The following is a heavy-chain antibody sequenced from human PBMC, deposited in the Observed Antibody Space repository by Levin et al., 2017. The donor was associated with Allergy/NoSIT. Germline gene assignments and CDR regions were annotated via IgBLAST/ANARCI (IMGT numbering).Heavy chain of an antibody. CDR2: IRSKAYGGTT. D-gene: IGHD3-22*01. V-gene: IGHV3-49*03. CDR1: GFTFGDYA. Sequence: GGSLRLSCTASGFTFGDYAMSWFRQAPGKGLEWVGFIRSKAYGGTTEYAASVKGRFTISRDDSKSIAYLQMNSLKTEDTAVYYCTRVGPYDSSGYSPDLYFDYWGQGTLVTVSS. CDR3: TRVGPYDSSGYSPDLYFDY. J-gene: IGHJ4*02.